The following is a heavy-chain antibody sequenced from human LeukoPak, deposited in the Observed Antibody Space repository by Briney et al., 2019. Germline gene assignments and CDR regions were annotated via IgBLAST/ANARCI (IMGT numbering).Heavy chain of an antibody. V-gene: IGHV1-8*03. J-gene: IGHJ6*03. Sequence: ASVKVSCKASGYTFTSYDINWVRQATGQGLEWMGWMNPNSGNTGYAQKFQGRVTITRNTSISTAYMELSSLKASDTAMYYCARSRSNSRHYYYYMDVWGKGTTVTVSS. CDR1: GYTFTSYD. CDR2: MNPNSGNT. CDR3: ARSRSNSRHYYYYMDV. D-gene: IGHD4-11*01.